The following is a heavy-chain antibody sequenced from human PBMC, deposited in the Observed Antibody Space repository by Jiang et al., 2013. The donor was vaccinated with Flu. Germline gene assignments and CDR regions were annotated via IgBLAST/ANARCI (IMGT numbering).Heavy chain of an antibody. V-gene: IGHV6-1*01. J-gene: IGHJ5*02. Sequence: QTLSLTCAISGDSVSSNSAAWNWIRQSPSRGLEWLGRTYYRSKWYNDYAVSVKSRITINPDTSKNQFSLQLNSVTPEDTAVYYCARGFYDSRRNWFDPWGQGTLVTVSS. D-gene: IGHD3-22*01. CDR3: ARGFYDSRRNWFDP. CDR2: TYYRSKWYN. CDR1: GDSVSSNSAA.